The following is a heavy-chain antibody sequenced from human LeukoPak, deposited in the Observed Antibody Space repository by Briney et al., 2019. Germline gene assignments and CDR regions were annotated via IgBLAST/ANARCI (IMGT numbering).Heavy chain of an antibody. CDR2: IYFSGAT. D-gene: IGHD4-17*01. J-gene: IGHJ6*02. V-gene: IGHV4-59*01. CDR3: AREDPQTTVPEGLDV. CDR1: GGSISNYY. Sequence: SETLSLTRTVSGGSISNYYWSWIRQSPVKGLEWIGYIYFSGATNYNPFLKSRVTISVDTSKNQFSLKLSSVTAADTAVYYCAREDPQTTVPEGLDVWGQGTTVTVSS.